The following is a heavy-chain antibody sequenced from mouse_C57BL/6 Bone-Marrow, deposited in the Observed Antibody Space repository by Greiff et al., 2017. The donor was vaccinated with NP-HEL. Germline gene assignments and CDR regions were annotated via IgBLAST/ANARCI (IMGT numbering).Heavy chain of an antibody. V-gene: IGHV10-1*01. CDR1: GFSFNTYA. Sequence: EVHLVESGGGLVQPKGSLKLSCAASGFSFNTYAMNWVRQAPGKGLEWVARIRSKSNNYATYYADSVKDRFTISRDDSESMLYLQMNNLKTEDTAMYYCVRHGRRGLAYWGQGTLVTVSA. CDR2: IRSKSNNYAT. CDR3: VRHGRRGLAY. J-gene: IGHJ3*01.